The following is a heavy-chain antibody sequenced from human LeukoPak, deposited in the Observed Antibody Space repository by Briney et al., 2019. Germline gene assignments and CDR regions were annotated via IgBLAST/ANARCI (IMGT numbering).Heavy chain of an antibody. D-gene: IGHD2-15*01. CDR1: GGSISSYY. CDR3: TRRRGGSSELDY. J-gene: IGHJ4*02. V-gene: IGHV4-39*01. CDR2: INYSGST. Sequence: SETLSLTCTVSGGSISSYYWGWIRQPPGKGLDWIGNINYSGSTYYNPSLKSRVTFSVDTSKNQFSLKLTSATAADTAVYYCTRRRGGSSELDYWGQGALVTVSS.